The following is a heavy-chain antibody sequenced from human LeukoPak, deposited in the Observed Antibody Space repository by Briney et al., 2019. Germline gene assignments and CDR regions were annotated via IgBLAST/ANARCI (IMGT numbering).Heavy chain of an antibody. Sequence: ASVKVSCKASGYTFTGYYMHWVRQAPGQGLEWMGWINPNSGGTNYAQKFQGRVTMTRDTSISTAYMELSRLRSDDTAVYYCAINWGGPRGSSGWYADYWGQGTLVTVSS. J-gene: IGHJ4*02. CDR3: AINWGGPRGSSGWYADY. CDR2: INPNSGGT. D-gene: IGHD6-19*01. V-gene: IGHV1-2*02. CDR1: GYTFTGYY.